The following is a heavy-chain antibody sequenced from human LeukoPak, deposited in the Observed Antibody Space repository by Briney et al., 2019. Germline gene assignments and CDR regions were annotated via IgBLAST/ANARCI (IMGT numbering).Heavy chain of an antibody. V-gene: IGHV3-23*01. CDR3: VANFDY. CDR2: ISPSGDTT. Sequence: PGGSLRLSCAASGFTFSSYSMNWVRQAPGKGLEWVSVISPSGDTTYYADFVKGRFTISRDNSKNTVYMQMNSLRAEDTAVYHCVANFDYWGQGAQVTVSS. J-gene: IGHJ4*02. CDR1: GFTFSSYS.